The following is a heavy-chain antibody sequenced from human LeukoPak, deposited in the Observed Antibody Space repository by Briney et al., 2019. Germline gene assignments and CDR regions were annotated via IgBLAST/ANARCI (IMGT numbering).Heavy chain of an antibody. CDR1: GFAFSSYS. V-gene: IGHV3-23*01. J-gene: IGHJ4*02. Sequence: GGSLRLSCAASGFAFSSYSMNWVRQAPGKGLEWVSAISRSGDSTYYTDSVKGRFTISRDNSKQTLFLQMNSLRAEDTALYYCAKRRASGIGSLYYFVSWGQGTLVTVSS. D-gene: IGHD3-10*01. CDR3: AKRRASGIGSLYYFVS. CDR2: ISRSGDST.